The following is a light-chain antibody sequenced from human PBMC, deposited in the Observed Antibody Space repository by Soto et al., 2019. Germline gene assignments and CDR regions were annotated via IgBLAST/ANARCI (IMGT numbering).Light chain of an antibody. CDR3: HQYGNSAYT. V-gene: IGKV3-20*01. J-gene: IGKJ2*01. Sequence: EIVLTQSPGTLSLSPGERVTLSCRASQSVPYNNLAWFQQKPGQAPRLLFHATSTRAVGIPDRFSGSGSGTDFTLAISRLESEDFAVYYCHQYGNSAYTFGQGTKLEMK. CDR1: QSVPYNN. CDR2: ATS.